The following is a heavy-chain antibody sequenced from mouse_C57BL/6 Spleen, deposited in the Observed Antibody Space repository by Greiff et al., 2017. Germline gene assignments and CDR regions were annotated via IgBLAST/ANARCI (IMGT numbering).Heavy chain of an antibody. CDR2: INPGSGGT. D-gene: IGHD1-1*01. CDR1: GYAFTNYL. Sequence: QVQLQQSGAELVRPGTSVKVSCKASGYAFTNYLIEWVKQRPGQGLEWIGVINPGSGGTNYNEKFKGKGTLTADKSSSTAYMQLSSLTSEDSVVYFCAREDYYGKNYWGQGTPLTVSS. CDR3: AREDYYGKNY. J-gene: IGHJ2*01. V-gene: IGHV1-54*01.